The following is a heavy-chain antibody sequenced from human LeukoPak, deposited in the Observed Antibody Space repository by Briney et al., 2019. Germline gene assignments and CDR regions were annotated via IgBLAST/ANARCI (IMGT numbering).Heavy chain of an antibody. CDR1: GGSTGHYS. D-gene: IGHD3-3*01. Sequence: SETLSLTCTVSGGSTGHYSWSWIRQPPGKGLEWIGYIFYSGSTDYNSALKSRVTISLDPSKNQFSLKLTSVTAADTAVYYCARQDFYYYYMDVWGKGTTVTVSS. CDR2: IFYSGST. V-gene: IGHV4-59*08. CDR3: ARQDFYYYYMDV. J-gene: IGHJ6*03.